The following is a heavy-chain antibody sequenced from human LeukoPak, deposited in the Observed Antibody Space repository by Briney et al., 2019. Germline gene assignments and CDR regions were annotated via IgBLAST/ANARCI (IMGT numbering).Heavy chain of an antibody. CDR1: GGTFTSYA. Sequence: SVKVSCKASGGTFTSYAISWVRQAPGQGLEWMGRIIPIFGTANYAQKFQGRVTITTDESTSTAYMELSSLRSEDTAVYYCARDLDDSFDIWGQGTMVTVSS. J-gene: IGHJ3*02. CDR3: ARDLDDSFDI. CDR2: IIPIFGTA. V-gene: IGHV1-69*05.